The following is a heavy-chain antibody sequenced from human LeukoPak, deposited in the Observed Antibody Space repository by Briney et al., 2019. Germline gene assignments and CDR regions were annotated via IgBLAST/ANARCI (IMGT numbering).Heavy chain of an antibody. CDR3: ARVLYYYYYMDV. CDR1: GFTFSSYG. V-gene: IGHV3-33*01. CDR2: IWYDGSNK. J-gene: IGHJ6*03. Sequence: PGGSLRLSCAASGFTFSSYGMHWVRQAPGKGLEWVAVIWYDGSNKYYADSVKGRFTISRDNSKNTLYLQMNSLRAEDTAVYYCARVLYYYYYMDVWGKGTTVTVSS.